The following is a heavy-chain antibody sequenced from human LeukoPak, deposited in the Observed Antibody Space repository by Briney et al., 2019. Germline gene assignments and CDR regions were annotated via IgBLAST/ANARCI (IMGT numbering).Heavy chain of an antibody. D-gene: IGHD3-16*01. CDR3: ARDSSRLGELDY. CDR1: GGTFSSYA. V-gene: IGHV1-69*06. CDR2: IIPIFGTA. J-gene: IGHJ4*02. Sequence: SVKVSCKASGGTFSSYAISWVRQASGQGLEWMGGIIPIFGTANYAQKFQGRVTITADKSTSTAYMELSSLRSEDTAVYYCARDSSRLGELDYWGQGTLVTVSS.